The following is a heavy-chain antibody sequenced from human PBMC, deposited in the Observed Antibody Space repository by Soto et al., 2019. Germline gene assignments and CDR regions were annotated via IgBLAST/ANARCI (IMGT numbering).Heavy chain of an antibody. D-gene: IGHD3-3*01. J-gene: IGHJ4*02. V-gene: IGHV3-11*01. CDR2: ISISGTTI. CDR3: ARFGGDGCYNF. CDR1: GFTLSDYY. Sequence: QVQLVESGGGLVKPGGSLRLSCAASGFTLSDYYMTWIRQAPGKGLEWVSDISISGTTIHYADSVRGRFTISRDNGKDLLRPQMNTLRTVATALYFCARFGGDGCYNFWGEGTLVTVSS.